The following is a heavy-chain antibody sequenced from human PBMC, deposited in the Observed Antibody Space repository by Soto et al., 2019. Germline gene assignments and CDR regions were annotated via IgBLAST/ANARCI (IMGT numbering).Heavy chain of an antibody. CDR2: ISSNGGST. D-gene: IGHD2-15*01. V-gene: IGHV3-64*01. CDR3: ARAKSLYCSGGSCYSDAFDI. Sequence: GGSLRLSCAASGFTFSSYAMHWVRQAPGKGLEYVSAISSNGGSTYYANSVKGRFTISRDNSKNTLYLQMGSLRAEDMAVYYCARAKSLYCSGGSCYSDAFDIWGQGTMVTVSS. J-gene: IGHJ3*02. CDR1: GFTFSSYA.